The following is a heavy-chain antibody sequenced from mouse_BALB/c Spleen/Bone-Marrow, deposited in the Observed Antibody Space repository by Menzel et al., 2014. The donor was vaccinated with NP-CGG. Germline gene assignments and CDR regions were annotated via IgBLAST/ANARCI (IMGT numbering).Heavy chain of an antibody. CDR3: AYWDLAY. Sequence: VMLVESAAELARPGASVKMSCKASGYTFTSYTMHWVKQRPGQGLEWIGYINPSSGYTEYNQKFKDKTTLTADKSSSTAYMQLSSLTSEDSAVYYCAYWDLAYWGPGTLVTVSA. V-gene: IGHV1-4*02. CDR2: INPSSGYT. J-gene: IGHJ3*01. CDR1: GYTFTSYT. D-gene: IGHD4-1*01.